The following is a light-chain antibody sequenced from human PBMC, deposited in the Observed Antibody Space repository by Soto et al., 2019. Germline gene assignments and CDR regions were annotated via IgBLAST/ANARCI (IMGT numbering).Light chain of an antibody. V-gene: IGKV3-15*01. CDR1: QSVSSN. CDR2: GAS. CDR3: QQYNNWPPVSRT. J-gene: IGKJ1*01. Sequence: EIVMTQSPATLSVSPGERATLSCRASQSVSSNLAWYKQKPGQAPRLLIYGASTRATGIPARFSGSGSGTEFTLTISSLQSEDFAVYYCQQYNNWPPVSRTFGQGTKVDIK.